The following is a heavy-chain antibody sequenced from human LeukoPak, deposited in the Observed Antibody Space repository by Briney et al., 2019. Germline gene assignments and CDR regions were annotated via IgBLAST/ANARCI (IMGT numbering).Heavy chain of an antibody. J-gene: IGHJ4*02. CDR2: MNPNSGNT. CDR3: ARGQSSDGYGSGPDFDY. CDR1: GYTFTSYD. Sequence: ASVKVSCKASGYTFTSYDINWVRQATGQGLEWMGWMNPNSGNTGYAQKFQGRVTMTRNTSISKAYMELSSLRSEDTAVYYCARGQSSDGYGSGPDFDYWGQGTLVTVSS. V-gene: IGHV1-8*01. D-gene: IGHD3-10*01.